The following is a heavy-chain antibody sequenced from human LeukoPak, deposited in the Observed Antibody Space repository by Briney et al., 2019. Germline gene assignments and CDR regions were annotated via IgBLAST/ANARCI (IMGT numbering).Heavy chain of an antibody. Sequence: SGGSLRLSCAASGFTFSRYAMHWVRQAPGKGLEWVAVISFDGSNKYYADSVKGRFTISRDNSKNTLYLQMNSLRAEDTAVYYCARDGRLGELSLYLDYWGQGTLVTVSS. CDR3: ARDGRLGELSLYLDY. CDR2: ISFDGSNK. CDR1: GFTFSRYA. V-gene: IGHV3-30-3*01. J-gene: IGHJ4*02. D-gene: IGHD3-16*02.